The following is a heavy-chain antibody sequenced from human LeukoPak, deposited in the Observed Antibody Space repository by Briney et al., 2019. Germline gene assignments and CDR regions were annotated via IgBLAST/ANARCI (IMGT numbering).Heavy chain of an antibody. J-gene: IGHJ4*02. CDR3: ARVAMSGIGSDDF. CDR2: INPYRGDT. CDR1: GYTFTGYY. V-gene: IGHV1-2*02. Sequence: RASVKVSCKASGYTFTGYYMHWVRQAPGQGLEWMGWINPYRGDTNYAQKFQGRVTMTRDTSISTAYMELSSLKSDDTAVYYCARVAMSGIGSDDFWGQGTLVTASS. D-gene: IGHD1-26*01.